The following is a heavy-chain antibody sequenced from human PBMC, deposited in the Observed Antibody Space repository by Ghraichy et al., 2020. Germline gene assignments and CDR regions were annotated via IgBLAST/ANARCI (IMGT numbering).Heavy chain of an antibody. D-gene: IGHD3-10*01. Sequence: SVKVSCKASGGTFTSYAISWVRQAPGQGLEWMGRIIPILGIANYAQKFQGRVTITADKSTSTAYMELSSLRSEDTAVYYCAREFHMVRGVIVYYGMDVWGQGTTVTVS. CDR3: AREFHMVRGVIVYYGMDV. V-gene: IGHV1-69*04. CDR2: IIPILGIA. J-gene: IGHJ6*02. CDR1: GGTFTSYA.